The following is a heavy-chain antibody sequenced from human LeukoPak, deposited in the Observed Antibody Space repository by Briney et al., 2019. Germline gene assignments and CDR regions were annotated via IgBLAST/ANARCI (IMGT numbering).Heavy chain of an antibody. V-gene: IGHV4-59*01. CDR2: IYYSGST. CDR1: GGSISIYY. CDR3: ASAPLFVGCCYYYDYYYYYYMDV. D-gene: IGHD3-22*01. Sequence: SETLCLTCTVSGGSISIYYWSWIRQPPGKGLEWVGYIYYSGSTNYNPCLKSRVPISVDTSKNQFSLKLSSVTAADTAVYYWASAPLFVGCCYYYDYYYYYYMDVWGKGTTVTVSS. J-gene: IGHJ6*03.